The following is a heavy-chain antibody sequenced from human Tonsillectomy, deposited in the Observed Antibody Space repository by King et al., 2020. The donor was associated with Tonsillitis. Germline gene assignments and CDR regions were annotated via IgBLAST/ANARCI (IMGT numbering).Heavy chain of an antibody. CDR2: IYYSGST. V-gene: IGHV4-59*08. J-gene: IGHJ5*02. Sequence: VQLQESGPGLVKPSETLSLTCTVSGGSISSYYWSWIRQPPGKGLEWIGYIYYSGSTNYNPSLKSRVTISVDTSKNQFSLKPSSVTAADTAVYYCARQSGSSSWYEVGRYNWFDPWGQGTLVTVSS. CDR3: ARQSGSSSWYEVGRYNWFDP. D-gene: IGHD6-13*01. CDR1: GGSISSYY.